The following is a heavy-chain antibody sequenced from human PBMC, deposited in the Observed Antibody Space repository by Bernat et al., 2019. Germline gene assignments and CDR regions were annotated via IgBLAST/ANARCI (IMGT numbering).Heavy chain of an antibody. CDR3: ARGEYDSGYDPWYYFDY. CDR2: ISSSSSTI. Sequence: EVQLVDSGGGLVQPGGSLRLSCAASGFTFSSYSMNWVRQAPWKGLEWVSYISSSSSTIYDAASVKGRFTISRDNAKNALYLQMNSLRDEDTAVYYCARGEYDSGYDPWYYFDYWGQGTLVTVSS. CDR1: GFTFSSYS. D-gene: IGHD5-12*01. J-gene: IGHJ4*02. V-gene: IGHV3-48*02.